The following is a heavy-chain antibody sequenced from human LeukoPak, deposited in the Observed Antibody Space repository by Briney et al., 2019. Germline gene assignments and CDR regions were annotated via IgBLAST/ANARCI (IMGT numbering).Heavy chain of an antibody. CDR1: GDSVSRSDSY. Sequence: NTSETLSLTCSVSGDSVSRSDSYWDWIRQPPGKGLEWIGTIYYSGRTYYSPSLKSRVTMSVDPSNNRFSLNLRSVTVADTAVYYCARRRYYDGSGYLEWGQGTLLSVSS. CDR3: ARRRYYDGSGYLE. J-gene: IGHJ1*01. CDR2: IYYSGRT. V-gene: IGHV4-39*01. D-gene: IGHD3-22*01.